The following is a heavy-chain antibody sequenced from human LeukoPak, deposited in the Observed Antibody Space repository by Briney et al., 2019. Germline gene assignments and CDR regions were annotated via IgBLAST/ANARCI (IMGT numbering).Heavy chain of an antibody. Sequence: GGSLRLSCAASGFTFSSYGMSWVRQAPGKGLEWVSAISGSGGSTYYADSVKGRFTISRDNSKNTLYLQMNSLRAEDTAVYYCAKIRASQWLAGDSLDYWGQGTLVTVSS. CDR2: ISGSGGST. CDR3: AKIRASQWLAGDSLDY. D-gene: IGHD6-19*01. V-gene: IGHV3-23*01. J-gene: IGHJ4*02. CDR1: GFTFSSYG.